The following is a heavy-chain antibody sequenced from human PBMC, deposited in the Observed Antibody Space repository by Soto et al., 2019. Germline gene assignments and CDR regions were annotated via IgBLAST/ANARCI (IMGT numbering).Heavy chain of an antibody. D-gene: IGHD1-26*01. CDR1: GFTFSSYA. CDR2: ISGSGDST. Sequence: GGSLRLSCAASGFTFSSYAMSWVRQAPGKGLEWVSGISGSGDSTYYADSVKGRFTISRDNSKNTLYLQMNSLRAEDTAVYYCARVRLGAPTRYFDYWGQGTLVTVSS. CDR3: ARVRLGAPTRYFDY. J-gene: IGHJ4*02. V-gene: IGHV3-23*01.